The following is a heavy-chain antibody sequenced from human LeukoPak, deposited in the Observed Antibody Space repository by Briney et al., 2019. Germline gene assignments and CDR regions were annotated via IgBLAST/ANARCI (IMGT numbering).Heavy chain of an antibody. CDR3: ARERSDYYDSSDAFDI. J-gene: IGHJ3*02. Sequence: SETLSLTCTVSGDSISSSSYYWSWIRQPPGKGLEWIGYIYYSGSTNYNPSLKSRVTISVDTSKNQFSLKLSSVTAADTAVYYCARERSDYYDSSDAFDIWGQGTMVTVSS. CDR2: IYYSGST. D-gene: IGHD3-22*01. CDR1: GDSISSSSYY. V-gene: IGHV4-61*05.